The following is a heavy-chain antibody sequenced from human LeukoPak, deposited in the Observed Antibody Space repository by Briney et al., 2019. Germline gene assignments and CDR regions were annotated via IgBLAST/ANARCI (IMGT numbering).Heavy chain of an antibody. CDR3: ASPCSGGSCYTRGFDY. V-gene: IGHV4-39*07. CDR1: GGSISSSSYY. J-gene: IGHJ4*02. D-gene: IGHD2-15*01. Sequence: SETLSLTCTVSGGSISSSSYYWGWIRQPPGKGLEWIGSIYYSGSTYYNPSLKSRVTISVDTSKNQFSLKLSSVTAADTAVYYCASPCSGGSCYTRGFDYWGQGTLVTVSS. CDR2: IYYSGST.